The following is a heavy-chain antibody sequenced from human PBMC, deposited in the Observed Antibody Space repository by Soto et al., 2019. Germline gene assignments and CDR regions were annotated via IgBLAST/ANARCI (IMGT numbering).Heavy chain of an antibody. J-gene: IGHJ6*02. V-gene: IGHV1-58*02. CDR1: GFTFISSA. D-gene: IGHD2-2*01. CDR3: AAASRTSGGYYGMDV. CDR2: IVVGSGHT. Sequence: QMQLVQSGPEVKKPGTSVKVSCKTSGFTFISSAMQWVRQARGQRLEWIGWIVVGSGHTNYAQKFQERVTITRDMSTTTAYMELSSLGSEDTAVYYCAAASRTSGGYYGMDVWGQGTTVTVSS.